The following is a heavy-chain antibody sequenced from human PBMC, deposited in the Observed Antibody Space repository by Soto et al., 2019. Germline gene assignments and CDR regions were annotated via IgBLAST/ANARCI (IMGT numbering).Heavy chain of an antibody. V-gene: IGHV3-30*04. CDR3: ARDGVRGYCSGGICYPDAFDI. CDR1: GFTFSSYA. Sequence: GGSLRLSCAASGFTFSSYAMHWVRQAPGKGLEWVAVISYDGSNKYYAVSVKVRFTISRDNSKNTLYLQMNSLRAEDTAVYYCARDGVRGYCSGGICYPDAFDIWGQGTMVTVSS. J-gene: IGHJ3*02. CDR2: ISYDGSNK. D-gene: IGHD2-15*01.